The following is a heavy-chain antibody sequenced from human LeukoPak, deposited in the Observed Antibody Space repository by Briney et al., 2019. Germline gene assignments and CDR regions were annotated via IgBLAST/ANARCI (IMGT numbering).Heavy chain of an antibody. V-gene: IGHV4-4*07. CDR3: ARDYSYPDY. J-gene: IGHJ4*02. CDR1: GDSISSYY. CDR2: IYTSGST. D-gene: IGHD5-18*01. Sequence: SETLSLTCIVSGDSISSYYWSWIRLPAGKGLEWVGRIYTSGSTNYNPSLKSRVTMSVDTSKNQFSLKLISVTAADTAVYYCARDYSYPDYWGQGTLVTVSS.